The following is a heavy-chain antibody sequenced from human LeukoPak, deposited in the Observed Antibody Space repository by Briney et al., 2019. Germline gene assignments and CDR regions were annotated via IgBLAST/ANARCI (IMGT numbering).Heavy chain of an antibody. CDR1: GGSFSGYY. CDR3: ARRGSGWSFEY. Sequence: SETLSLTCAVYGGSFSGYYWSWIRQPPGKGLEWIGEINHSGSTNYNPSLKSRVTISVDTSKNQFSLKLSSVTAADTAVYYCARRGSGWSFEYWGQGTLVTVSS. CDR2: INHSGST. J-gene: IGHJ4*02. D-gene: IGHD6-19*01. V-gene: IGHV4-34*01.